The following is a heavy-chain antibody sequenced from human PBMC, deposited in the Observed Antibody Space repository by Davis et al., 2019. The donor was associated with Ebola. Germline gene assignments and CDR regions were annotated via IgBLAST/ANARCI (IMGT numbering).Heavy chain of an antibody. D-gene: IGHD3-10*01. J-gene: IGHJ4*02. Sequence: SVKVSCKASGYSFTTYGMNWVRQAPGQGLEWMGGIIPIFGTANYAQKFQGRVTITADESTSTAYMELSSLRSEDTAVYYCATDIHSLVFLRVGKFDYWGQGTLVIVSS. CDR2: IIPIFGTA. CDR3: ATDIHSLVFLRVGKFDY. V-gene: IGHV1-69*13. CDR1: GYSFTTYG.